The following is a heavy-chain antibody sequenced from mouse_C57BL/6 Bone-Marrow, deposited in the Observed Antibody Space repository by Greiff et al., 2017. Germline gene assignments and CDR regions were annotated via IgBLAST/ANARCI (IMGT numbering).Heavy chain of an antibody. CDR3: ARDSNYDAMDY. CDR2: IDPAHGYT. D-gene: IGHD2-5*01. Sequence: EVQLQQSVAELVRPGASVKLSCTASGFNIKNTYMHWVKPRPEQGLEWIGWIDPAHGYTKSAPKFQGKGPITVATSANPSYLQLSSLASEDTAIYCCARDSNYDAMDYWGQGTSVTVSS. J-gene: IGHJ4*01. V-gene: IGHV14-3*01. CDR1: GFNIKNTY.